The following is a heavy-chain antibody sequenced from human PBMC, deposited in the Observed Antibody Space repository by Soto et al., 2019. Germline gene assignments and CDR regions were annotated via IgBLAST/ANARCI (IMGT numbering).Heavy chain of an antibody. CDR3: ARFRRNYFDY. J-gene: IGHJ4*02. Sequence: KTSETLSLTCTVSGDSMSGFYWSWIRQTPGKGLEWIGYINYVGRTSYYSPSLQSRVTTSLDSSKNQFSLILSSVTAADTAVYFCARFRRNYFDYWGQGTQVTVSS. D-gene: IGHD3-10*01. CDR2: INYVGRTS. CDR1: GDSMSGFY. V-gene: IGHV4-59*01.